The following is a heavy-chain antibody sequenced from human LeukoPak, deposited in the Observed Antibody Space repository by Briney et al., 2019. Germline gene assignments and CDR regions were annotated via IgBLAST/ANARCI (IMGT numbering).Heavy chain of an antibody. V-gene: IGHV1-8*01. J-gene: IGHJ4*02. CDR1: GYTFTSYD. D-gene: IGHD1-26*01. Sequence: ASVKVSCKASGYTFTSYDIIWVRQASGQGLEWMGWMNPNSGHTAYAQKFQGRVTMTRTPSISTAYMELISLTSEDSAVYYCARSIVGVRKRNDYWGQGTLVTVSS. CDR2: MNPNSGHT. CDR3: ARSIVGVRKRNDY.